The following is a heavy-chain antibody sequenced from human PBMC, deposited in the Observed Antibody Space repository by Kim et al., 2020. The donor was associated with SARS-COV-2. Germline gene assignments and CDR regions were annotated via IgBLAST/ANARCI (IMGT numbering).Heavy chain of an antibody. Sequence: SYAQKFQGGVTMTRDTSTSTVYMELSSLRSEDTAVYYCARAYFGIAAEDYWGQGTLVTVSS. D-gene: IGHD6-13*01. V-gene: IGHV1-46*01. J-gene: IGHJ4*02. CDR3: ARAYFGIAAEDY.